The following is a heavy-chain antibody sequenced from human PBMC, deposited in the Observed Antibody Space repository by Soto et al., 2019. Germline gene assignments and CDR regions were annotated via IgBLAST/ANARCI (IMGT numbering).Heavy chain of an antibody. CDR1: GYRFTNYA. CDR2: ITAYNGKT. J-gene: IGHJ4*02. Sequence: ASVKVSCKASGYRFTNYAITWVRQAPGEGLEWMGWITAYNGKTNNAQKFQGRVTMTTDTSASTAYMELRSLRSDDTAVYYCAREMTTMTFYDYWGQGTLVPDSP. CDR3: AREMTTMTFYDY. V-gene: IGHV1-18*01.